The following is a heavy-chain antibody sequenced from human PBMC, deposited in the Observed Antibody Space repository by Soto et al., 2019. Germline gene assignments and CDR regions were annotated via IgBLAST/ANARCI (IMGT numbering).Heavy chain of an antibody. J-gene: IGHJ3*02. CDR2: IYPGDSDT. Sequence: PGESRKISCKGSGYRFTNYWIGWVRQIPGKGLEWMGIIYPGDSDTRYSPSFQGQVTISADKSITTAYLQWSSLKASDTAMYYCARTIASGWRDAFDIWGQGTMVTVSS. CDR3: ARTIASGWRDAFDI. D-gene: IGHD6-19*01. V-gene: IGHV5-51*01. CDR1: GYRFTNYW.